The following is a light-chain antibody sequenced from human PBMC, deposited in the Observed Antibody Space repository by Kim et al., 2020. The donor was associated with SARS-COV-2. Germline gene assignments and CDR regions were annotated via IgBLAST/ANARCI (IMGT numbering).Light chain of an antibody. J-gene: IGKJ1*01. V-gene: IGKV3-20*01. CDR1: QTVSNSY. CDR2: YVS. CDR3: QQYHTPTT. Sequence: EIVLTKSPGTLSLSPGERATLSCRASQTVSNSYLAWYQQKPGQAPRLLIYYVSNRATGIPDRFSGSGSGTDFTLTISRLEPEDFAVYYCQQYHTPTTFGQGTKVDNK.